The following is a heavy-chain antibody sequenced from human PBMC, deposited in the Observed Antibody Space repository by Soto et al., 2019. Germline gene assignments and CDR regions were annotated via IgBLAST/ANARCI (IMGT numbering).Heavy chain of an antibody. Sequence: ASVEVSFKAPSDTFTIYYRHLFLQSPLHGLEVMGIINPNGGSTRFAQTFQGRITMTRDTSTSTVYMELRSMRSEDTAIYYCARSSAGVFGIIIEGPKCLDQWGQGHLVNVSS. V-gene: IGHV1-46*01. CDR1: SDTFTIYY. D-gene: IGHD3-16*02. J-gene: IGHJ5*02. CDR2: INPNGGST. CDR3: ARSSAGVFGIIIEGPKCLDQ.